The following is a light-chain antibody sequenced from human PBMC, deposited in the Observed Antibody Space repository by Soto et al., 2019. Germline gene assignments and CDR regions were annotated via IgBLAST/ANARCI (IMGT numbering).Light chain of an antibody. CDR2: AAS. V-gene: IGKV1-9*01. Sequence: DIPLTQSPSFLSPSIGEIVTITCRASQVISTSLAWYQVKPGKAPKLLIYAASTLESGVPSRFSATVSGTEFSLTITSLQPEDFATYYCQQLFDSPITFGQGTRLEIK. CDR3: QQLFDSPIT. CDR1: QVISTS. J-gene: IGKJ5*01.